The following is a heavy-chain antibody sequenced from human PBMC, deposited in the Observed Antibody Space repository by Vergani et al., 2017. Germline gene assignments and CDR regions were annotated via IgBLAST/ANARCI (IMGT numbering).Heavy chain of an antibody. D-gene: IGHD3-22*01. CDR1: GGPFSSYA. J-gene: IGHJ6*02. CDR3: ARNYYDSSGYYPANYYYGMDV. CDR2: IIPIFGTA. Sequence: QVQLVQSGAEVKKPGSSVKVSCKASGGPFSSYAISWVRQAPGQGLEWMGRIIPIFGTANYAQKFQGRVTMTTDTSTSTAYMELRSLRSDDTAVYYCARNYYDSSGYYPANYYYGMDVWGQGTTVTVSS. V-gene: IGHV1-69*06.